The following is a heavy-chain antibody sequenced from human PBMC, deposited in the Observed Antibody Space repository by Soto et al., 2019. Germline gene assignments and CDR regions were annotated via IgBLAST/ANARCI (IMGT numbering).Heavy chain of an antibody. CDR1: GGTFSSQT. CDR3: ARPAVNDLDADSSAFDI. Sequence: QVQLVQSGAEVKEPGSSVKVSCKVSGGTFSSQTINWVRQVPGQGLEWMGSVIPIIGEGKYAQSFLGRVTITADRSTSPAYMDLSSRRSGDTAVYYCARPAVNDLDADSSAFDIWGQGTMVTVSS. CDR2: VIPIIGEG. J-gene: IGHJ3*02. V-gene: IGHV1-69*02. D-gene: IGHD1-1*01.